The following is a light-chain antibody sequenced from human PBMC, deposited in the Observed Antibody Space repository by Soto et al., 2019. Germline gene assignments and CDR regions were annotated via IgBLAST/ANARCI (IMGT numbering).Light chain of an antibody. Sequence: EVVLTQSPATLSLSPGERATLSCRASQSVRHYLAWYQQKPGQAPRLVIFDASNRATGIPARFSGSGSGTDFTLIISSLDPEDLGVYYCQQRGTWPPTWTFGQGTKVELK. J-gene: IGKJ1*01. CDR3: QQRGTWPPTWT. CDR2: DAS. V-gene: IGKV3-11*01. CDR1: QSVRHY.